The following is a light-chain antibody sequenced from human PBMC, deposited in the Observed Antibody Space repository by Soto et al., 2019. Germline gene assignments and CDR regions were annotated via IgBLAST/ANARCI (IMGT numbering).Light chain of an antibody. V-gene: IGKV3-11*01. CDR2: DAS. CDR1: QSVSSY. Sequence: DIVLPQSPATLPMSPRERATLSCRASQSVSSYLAWYQQKPGKAPRLLIYDASNRATGIPARFSGSGSGTDFTLTISSLEPEDFAVYYCQQRSNWRVTFGQGTRLEV. J-gene: IGKJ5*01. CDR3: QQRSNWRVT.